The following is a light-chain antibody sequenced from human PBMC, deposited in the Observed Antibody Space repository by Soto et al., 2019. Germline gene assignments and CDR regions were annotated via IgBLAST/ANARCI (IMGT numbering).Light chain of an antibody. CDR3: QSYDSTLRGYV. Sequence: QSVLAQPPSGSEAPGQRVTLSCTGSSSNIGARYDVHWHQQVPGTAPKLLIYANNNRPSGVPDRFIGSRSGTSASLAITGLQAEDEADYYCQSYDSTLRGYVFGTGTKVTVL. CDR2: ANN. V-gene: IGLV1-40*01. CDR1: SSNIGARYD. J-gene: IGLJ1*01.